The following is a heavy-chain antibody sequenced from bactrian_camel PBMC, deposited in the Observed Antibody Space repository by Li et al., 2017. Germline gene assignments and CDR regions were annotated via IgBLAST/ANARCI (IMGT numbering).Heavy chain of an antibody. CDR2: IDSDGQT. D-gene: IGHD2*01. J-gene: IGHJ4*01. CDR3: AGSPLVGSSYCTRREAYNY. Sequence: HVQLVESGGGSVQAGESLRLSCRASGYTFSSHCNSWFRQTPGAEREAVAYIDSDGQTSYAESVKGRFTISRDSTKNTLYLQMYSLKPEDTALYSCAGSPLVGSSYCTRREAYNYRGQGTQVTVS. CDR1: GYTFSSHC. V-gene: IGHV3S6*01.